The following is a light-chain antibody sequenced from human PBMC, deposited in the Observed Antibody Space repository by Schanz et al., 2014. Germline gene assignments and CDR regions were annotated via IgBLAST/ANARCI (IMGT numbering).Light chain of an antibody. CDR2: EGN. Sequence: QSALTQPASVSGSPGQSITISCTATTSDVGSFNLVSWYQQHPGKAPKVILYEGNKRPSGVSNRFSASKSGNTASLTVSGLQAEDEAVYYCSSYADRNNLVFGTGTKLTVL. J-gene: IGLJ1*01. V-gene: IGLV2-23*01. CDR3: SSYADRNNLV. CDR1: TSDVGSFNL.